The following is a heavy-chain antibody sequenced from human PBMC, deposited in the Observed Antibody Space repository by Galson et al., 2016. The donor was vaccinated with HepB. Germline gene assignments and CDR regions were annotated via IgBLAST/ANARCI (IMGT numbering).Heavy chain of an antibody. Sequence: SLRLSCAASGFSVNNKYMTWVRQAPGKGLEWVSAIYSGGSTFYADSVKGRFTISRDNSKNTLYLQMNSLRAEDTAVYYCAKRFRGLSWGQGTLVTVAS. D-gene: IGHD3-16*01. V-gene: IGHV3-66*01. J-gene: IGHJ5*02. CDR2: IYSGGST. CDR1: GFSVNNKY. CDR3: AKRFRGLS.